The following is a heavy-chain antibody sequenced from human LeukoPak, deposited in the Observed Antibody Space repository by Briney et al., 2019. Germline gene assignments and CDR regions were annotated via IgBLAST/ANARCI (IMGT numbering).Heavy chain of an antibody. V-gene: IGHV4-38-2*02. CDR1: GYSISSGYY. D-gene: IGHD3-22*01. J-gene: IGHJ4*02. CDR2: IYHSGRT. CDR3: AREDYDTSGYYRPY. Sequence: SETLSLTCGVSGYSISSGYYWGWIRQPPGKGLEWIGSIYHSGRTYYNSSLKSRVIISVDTSKNQFSLKLNSVTAADTAVYYCAREDYDTSGYYRPYWGQGTLVTVAS.